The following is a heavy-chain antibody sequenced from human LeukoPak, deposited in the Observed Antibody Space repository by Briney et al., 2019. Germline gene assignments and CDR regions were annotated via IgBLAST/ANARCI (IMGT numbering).Heavy chain of an antibody. D-gene: IGHD3-16*01. CDR1: GFTFSTYG. Sequence: QAGGSLRLSCAASGFTFSTYGMHWVRQAPGKGLEWVAFIRYDGSNKYYADSVKGRFTISRDNAKNSLYLQMNSLRAEDTAVYYCARDTNPLSWGYFLSADYWGQGTLVTVSS. CDR3: ARDTNPLSWGYFLSADY. CDR2: IRYDGSNK. J-gene: IGHJ4*02. V-gene: IGHV3-30*02.